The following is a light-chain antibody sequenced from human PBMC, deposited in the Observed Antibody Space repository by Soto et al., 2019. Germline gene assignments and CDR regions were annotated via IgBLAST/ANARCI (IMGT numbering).Light chain of an antibody. CDR1: QDISNV. CDR2: EAS. V-gene: IGKV1-16*01. CDR3: QQYQSYPPT. J-gene: IGKJ1*01. Sequence: DIQMTPSPSSLSASVGDRVTITCRASQDISNVLAWFQQKPGKAPKSLIYEASNLQSGVPPRFGGSASGTDFTLTISSLQPEDFAIYYCQQYQSYPPTCGQGTKVEIK.